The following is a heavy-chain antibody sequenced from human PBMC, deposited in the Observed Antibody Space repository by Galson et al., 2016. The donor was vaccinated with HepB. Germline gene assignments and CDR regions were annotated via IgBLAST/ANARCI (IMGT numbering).Heavy chain of an antibody. V-gene: IGHV1-69*13. Sequence: SVKVSCKASGGTFSRHGISWVRQAPGQGLEWMGGIIPMFGTANYTQKFQGRVTITADESTSTAYMKLSSLRSEDTAVYYCARDRGHLAAAGTDWFDPWGQGTLVTVSS. J-gene: IGHJ5*02. CDR3: ARDRGHLAAAGTDWFDP. D-gene: IGHD6-13*01. CDR1: GGTFSRHG. CDR2: IIPMFGTA.